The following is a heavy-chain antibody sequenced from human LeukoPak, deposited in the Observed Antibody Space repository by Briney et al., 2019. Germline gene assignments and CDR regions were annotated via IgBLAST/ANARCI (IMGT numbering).Heavy chain of an antibody. CDR1: GFTVSTTY. V-gene: IGHV3-64*01. CDR2: ISSNGGST. J-gene: IGHJ5*02. CDR3: ARDGKPVVVAATGNWFDP. Sequence: PGGSLRLSCAASGFTVSTTYMSWVRQAPGKGLEYVSAISSNGGSTYYANSVKGRFTISRDNSKNTLYLQMGSLRAEDMAVYYCARDGKPVVVAATGNWFDPWGQGTLVTVSS. D-gene: IGHD2-15*01.